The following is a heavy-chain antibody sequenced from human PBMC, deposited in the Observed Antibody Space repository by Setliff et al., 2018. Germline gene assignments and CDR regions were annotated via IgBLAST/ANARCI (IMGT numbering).Heavy chain of an antibody. CDR1: GGSITDGNSW. CDR2: IYIRGGT. Sequence: PSETLSLTWPVSGGSITDGNSWWAWIRQPAGKRPEWLGLIYIRGGTDYNPSLKSRVTISLDTSRNQFSLNLTSVTAADTAVYYCAVDHVTNIAESGYGYTRIDPWGQGIPVTVSS. V-gene: IGHV4-61*02. D-gene: IGHD6-19*01. CDR3: AVDHVTNIAESGYGYTRIDP. J-gene: IGHJ5*02.